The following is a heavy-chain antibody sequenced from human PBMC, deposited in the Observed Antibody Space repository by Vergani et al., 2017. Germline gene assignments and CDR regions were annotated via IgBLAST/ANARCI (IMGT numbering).Heavy chain of an antibody. V-gene: IGHV3-43*02. J-gene: IGHJ6*02. CDR1: GFTFSNAW. CDR3: AKDISQVRGVIDDGMDV. CDR2: ISWDGGST. D-gene: IGHD3-10*01. Sequence: EVQLVESGGGLVKPGGSLRLSCAASGFTFSNAWMSWVRQAPGKGLEWVSLISWDGGSTYYADSVKGRFTISRDNSKNSLYLQMNSLRTEDTALYYCAKDISQVRGVIDDGMDVWGQGTTVTVSS.